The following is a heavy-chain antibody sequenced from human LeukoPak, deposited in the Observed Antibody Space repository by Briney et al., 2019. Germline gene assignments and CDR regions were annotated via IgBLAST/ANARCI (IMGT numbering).Heavy chain of an antibody. CDR1: GGSFSGYY. J-gene: IGHJ6*02. CDR2: INHSGST. CDR3: ARSIVVVPPTWYCYYGMDV. D-gene: IGHD2-2*01. V-gene: IGHV4-34*01. Sequence: SETLSLTCAVYGGSFSGYYWSWIRQPPGKGLEWIGEINHSGSTNYNPSLKSRVTISVDTSKNQFSLKLSSVTAADTAVYYCARSIVVVPPTWYCYYGMDVWGQGTTVTVSS.